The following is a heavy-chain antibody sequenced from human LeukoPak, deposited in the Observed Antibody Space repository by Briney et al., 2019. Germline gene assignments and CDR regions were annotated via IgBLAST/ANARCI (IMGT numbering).Heavy chain of an antibody. D-gene: IGHD6-19*01. CDR2: IYYSGST. J-gene: IGHJ3*02. CDR1: GGSISNYY. Sequence: TSGTLSLTCTVSGGSISNYYWSWIRQPPGKGLEWIGYIYYSGSTNYNPSLKSRVTISVDTSKNQFSLKLSSVTAADTAVYYCARDSNSSGWQLVPTGAFDIWGQGTMVTVSS. V-gene: IGHV4-59*01. CDR3: ARDSNSSGWQLVPTGAFDI.